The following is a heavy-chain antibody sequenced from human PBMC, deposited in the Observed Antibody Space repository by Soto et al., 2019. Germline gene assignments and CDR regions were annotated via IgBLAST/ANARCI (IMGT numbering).Heavy chain of an antibody. CDR1: GFTFSNYA. Sequence: QEQVVESGGGVVQPGRSLRLSCVAFGFTFSNYAIHWVRQGPGKGLEWGAVISYDVNNKDYADSVRGRFTISRDNSKNTLYLQMNSLRAEDTAVYYCARDSYGMDVWGQGTTVTVSS. D-gene: IGHD3-10*01. CDR3: ARDSYGMDV. J-gene: IGHJ6*02. V-gene: IGHV3-30-3*01. CDR2: ISYDVNNK.